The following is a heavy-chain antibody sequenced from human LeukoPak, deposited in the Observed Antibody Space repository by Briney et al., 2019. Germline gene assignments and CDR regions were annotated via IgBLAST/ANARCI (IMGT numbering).Heavy chain of an antibody. Sequence: GGSLRLSCAASGFTFSSYSMNWVRQAPGKGLEWVAFIRYDGSNKYYADSVKGRFTISRDNSKNTLYLQMNSLRAEDTAVYYCAKGGYYGSGSYYPFDPWGQGTLVTVSS. CDR2: IRYDGSNK. CDR3: AKGGYYGSGSYYPFDP. CDR1: GFTFSSYS. J-gene: IGHJ5*02. D-gene: IGHD3-10*01. V-gene: IGHV3-30*02.